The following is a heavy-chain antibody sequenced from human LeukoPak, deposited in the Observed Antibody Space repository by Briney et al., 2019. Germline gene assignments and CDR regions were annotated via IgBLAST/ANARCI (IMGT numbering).Heavy chain of an antibody. Sequence: GGSLRLSCAASGFTFSSYGMHWVRQAPGKGLEWVAFIRYDGSNKYYADSVKGRFTISRDNSKNTLYPQMNSLRAEDTAVYYCARGTYYHDSGRTSYYGMDVWGQGTTVTVSS. CDR2: IRYDGSNK. D-gene: IGHD3-10*01. CDR1: GFTFSSYG. V-gene: IGHV3-30*02. CDR3: ARGTYYHDSGRTSYYGMDV. J-gene: IGHJ6*02.